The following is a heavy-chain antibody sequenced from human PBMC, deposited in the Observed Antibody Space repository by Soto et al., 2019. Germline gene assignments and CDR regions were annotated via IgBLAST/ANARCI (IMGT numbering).Heavy chain of an antibody. V-gene: IGHV4-30-4*01. D-gene: IGHD4-17*01. CDR3: ASTLDYGGNSVYDY. CDR2: IYYSGST. J-gene: IGHJ4*02. CDR1: GGSISSGDYY. Sequence: QVQLQESGPGLVKPSQTLSLTCTVSGGSISSGDYYWSWIRQPPGKGLEWIGYIYYSGSTYYNPSLRGRVTISVDTSKHQFSLKLSSVPAADTAVYYCASTLDYGGNSVYDYWGQGTLVTVSS.